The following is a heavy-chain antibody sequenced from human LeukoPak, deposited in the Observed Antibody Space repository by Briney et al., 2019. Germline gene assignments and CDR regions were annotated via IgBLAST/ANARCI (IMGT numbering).Heavy chain of an antibody. CDR1: RYIFTTNS. CDR3: ARGEFYYDL. J-gene: IGHJ4*02. CDR2: ISTFNGYT. D-gene: IGHD3-16*01. V-gene: IGHV1-18*04. Sequence: ASVRVSSTPSRYIFTTNSITWVRQASGQQLEWMGWISTFNGYTKYAQNLQGRITVTRDTSTRTVYLEMRNLRSDDTAVYFCARGEFYYDLWGQGTLVTVSS.